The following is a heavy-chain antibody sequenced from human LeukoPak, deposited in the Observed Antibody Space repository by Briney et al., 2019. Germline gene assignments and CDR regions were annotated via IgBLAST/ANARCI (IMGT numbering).Heavy chain of an antibody. CDR3: ARAQGVETIFGVVIDAFDI. Sequence: KPSETLSLTCTVSGGSISSSSYYWGWIRQPPGKGLEWIGSIYYSGSTYYNPSLKSRVTISVDTSKNQFSLKLNSVTAADTAVYYCARAQGVETIFGVVIDAFDIWGQGTMVTVSS. J-gene: IGHJ3*02. V-gene: IGHV4-39*01. D-gene: IGHD3-3*01. CDR1: GGSISSSSYY. CDR2: IYYSGST.